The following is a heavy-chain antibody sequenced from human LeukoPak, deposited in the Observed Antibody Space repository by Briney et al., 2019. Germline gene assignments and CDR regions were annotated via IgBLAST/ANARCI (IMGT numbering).Heavy chain of an antibody. CDR3: ARDFLGWSGVGAPAAPPLFDY. Sequence: GASVKVSCKASGYTFTSYGISWVRQAPGQGLEWMGWISAYNGNTNYAQKLQGRVTMTTDTSTSTAYMELRSLRSDDTAVYYCARDFLGWSGVGAPAAPPLFDYWGQGTLVTVSS. V-gene: IGHV1-18*01. CDR2: ISAYNGNT. CDR1: GYTFTSYG. J-gene: IGHJ4*02. D-gene: IGHD2-2*01.